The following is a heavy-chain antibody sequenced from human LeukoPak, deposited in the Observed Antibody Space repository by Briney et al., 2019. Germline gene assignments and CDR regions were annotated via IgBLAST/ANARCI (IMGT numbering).Heavy chain of an antibody. D-gene: IGHD4-11*01. CDR1: GFTFVAFS. CDR2: ISSKPYGATP. Sequence: GGSLRLSCTGSGFTFVAFSITWFRQAQGKGLKGGGFISSKPYGATPEYAASVRGRFIISRDDSKSIAHLQMNSLKVEDSAVYFCTRANTVFTDYWGQGTLVTVSS. CDR3: TRANTVFTDY. V-gene: IGHV3-49*03. J-gene: IGHJ4*02.